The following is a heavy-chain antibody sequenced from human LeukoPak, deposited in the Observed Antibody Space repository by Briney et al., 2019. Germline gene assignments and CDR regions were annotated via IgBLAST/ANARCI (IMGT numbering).Heavy chain of an antibody. CDR2: ISGSGGST. CDR1: GFTFSSYA. CDR3: AKVVPLDILTGYLDY. J-gene: IGHJ4*02. Sequence: GGSLRLSCAASGFTFSSYAMSWVRQAPGKGLEWVSAISGSGGSTYYADSVKGRFTISRDNSENTLYLQMNSLRAEDTAVYYCAKVVPLDILTGYLDYWGQGTLVTVSS. D-gene: IGHD3-9*01. V-gene: IGHV3-23*01.